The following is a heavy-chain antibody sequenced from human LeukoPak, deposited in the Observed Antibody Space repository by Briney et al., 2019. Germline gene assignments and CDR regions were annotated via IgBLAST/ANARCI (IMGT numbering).Heavy chain of an antibody. CDR1: GYTLTELS. Sequence: ASVKVSCKVSGYTLTELSMHWVRQAPGKGLEWMGGFDPEDGETIYAQKFQGRVTITEGTSTDTAYMELSSLRSEDTAVYYCAANSGRLWEVYWGQGTLVTVSS. D-gene: IGHD5-12*01. J-gene: IGHJ4*02. V-gene: IGHV1-24*01. CDR2: FDPEDGET. CDR3: AANSGRLWEVY.